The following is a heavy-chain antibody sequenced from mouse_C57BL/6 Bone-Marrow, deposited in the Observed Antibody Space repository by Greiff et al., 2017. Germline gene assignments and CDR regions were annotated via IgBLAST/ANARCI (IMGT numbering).Heavy chain of an antibody. CDR3: ARDDYGIWYFDV. J-gene: IGHJ1*03. CDR2: LSDGGSYT. D-gene: IGHD2-4*01. Sequence: EVKVVESGGGLVKPGGSLKLSCAASGFTFSSYAMSWVRQTPEKRLEWVATLSDGGSYTYYPDNVKGRFTISRDNAKNNLYLQMSHLKSEDTAMYYCARDDYGIWYFDVWGTGTTVTGSS. V-gene: IGHV5-4*01. CDR1: GFTFSSYA.